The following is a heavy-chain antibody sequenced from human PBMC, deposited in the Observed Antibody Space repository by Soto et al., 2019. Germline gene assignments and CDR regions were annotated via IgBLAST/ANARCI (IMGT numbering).Heavy chain of an antibody. CDR1: GGSVTGGGFC. Sequence: SETLSLTCTVSGGSVTGGGFCWSWIRQHPGEGLEFIGYMCYSGSTNYNPSLKSRVAISIDTSKNQFSLTLTFVTAADTAVYYCASRDYGYTFNIWGQGTMITVSS. J-gene: IGHJ3*02. CDR2: MCYSGST. CDR3: ASRDYGYTFNI. D-gene: IGHD4-17*01. V-gene: IGHV4-31*03.